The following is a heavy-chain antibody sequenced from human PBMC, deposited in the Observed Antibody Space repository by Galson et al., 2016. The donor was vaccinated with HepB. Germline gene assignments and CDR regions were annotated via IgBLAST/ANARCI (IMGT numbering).Heavy chain of an antibody. CDR1: GGSISSGGYF. J-gene: IGHJ4*02. CDR2: IYSIAYT. D-gene: IGHD1-26*01. V-gene: IGHV4-31*11. CDR3: ARASIFEVGAPGY. Sequence: TLSLTCGVSGGSISSGGYFWSWIRQHPGKGLEWITSIYSIAYTYYNPSLKSRIDISIDTSKNRFSLRLTSVTAADTAVYYWARASIFEVGAPGYWGQGTLVTVSS.